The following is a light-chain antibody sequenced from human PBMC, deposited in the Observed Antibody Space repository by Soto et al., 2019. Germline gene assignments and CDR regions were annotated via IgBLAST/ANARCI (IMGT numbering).Light chain of an antibody. CDR3: QQYNAYPWT. CDR2: KAS. V-gene: IGKV1-5*03. J-gene: IGKJ1*01. Sequence: DIQMTQSPSTLSAFVGDRVTITCRASHSITTWLAWYQQKPGKAPNLLIYKASSLESGVPSRFSGSGSGTEFSLTISSLKPDDFATYYCQQYNAYPWTFGQGTRGEIK. CDR1: HSITTW.